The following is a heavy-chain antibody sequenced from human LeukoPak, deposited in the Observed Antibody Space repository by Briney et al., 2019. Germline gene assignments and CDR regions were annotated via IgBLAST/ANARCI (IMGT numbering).Heavy chain of an antibody. Sequence: GGSLRLSCAASGFTFSSYGMHWVRQAPGKGLEWVAVISYDGSNKYYADSVKGRFTISRDNSKNTLYLQMNSLRAEDTAVYYCAKVWGYCSGGSCYSGGYWGQGTLVTVSS. D-gene: IGHD2-15*01. CDR2: ISYDGSNK. CDR3: AKVWGYCSGGSCYSGGY. CDR1: GFTFSSYG. V-gene: IGHV3-30*18. J-gene: IGHJ4*02.